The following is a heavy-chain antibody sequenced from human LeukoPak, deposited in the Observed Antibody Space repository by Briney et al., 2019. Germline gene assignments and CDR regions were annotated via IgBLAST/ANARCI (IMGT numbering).Heavy chain of an antibody. CDR3: ARLIGDGYNYYFDY. J-gene: IGHJ4*02. V-gene: IGHV3-53*01. D-gene: IGHD5-24*01. CDR1: GFTVSSNY. CDR2: IYSGGST. Sequence: PGGTLRLSCAASGFTVSSNYMSWVREAPGKGREWVSVIYSGGSTYYADSVKGRFTISRDNSKNTLYLQMNSLRAEDTAVYYCARLIGDGYNYYFDYWGQGTLVTVSS.